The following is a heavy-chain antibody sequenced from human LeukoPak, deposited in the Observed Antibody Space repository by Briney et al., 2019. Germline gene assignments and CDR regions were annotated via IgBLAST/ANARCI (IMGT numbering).Heavy chain of an antibody. CDR3: AREYRPYYYYYMDV. Sequence: SETLSLTCTVSGGSISSYYWSWIRQPPGKGLEWIGYIYYSGSTNYNPSLKSRVTISVDTSKNQFSLKLSSVTAADTAVYYCAREYRPYYYYYMDVWGKGTTVTVSS. D-gene: IGHD5-18*01. J-gene: IGHJ6*03. CDR1: GGSISSYY. CDR2: IYYSGST. V-gene: IGHV4-59*01.